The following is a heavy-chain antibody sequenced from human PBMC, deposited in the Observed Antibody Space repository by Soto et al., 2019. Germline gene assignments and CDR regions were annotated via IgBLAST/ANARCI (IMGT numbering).Heavy chain of an antibody. V-gene: IGHV1-69*12. CDR1: GGTFGSYA. D-gene: IGHD3-22*01. CDR2: IIPIFGTA. CDR3: ARGRITMLVVGDYYYYGMDV. Sequence: QVQLVQSGAEVKKPGSSLKVSCKASGGTFGSYAISCVRQAPGQGLEWMGGIIPIFGTANYAQKFQGRVTITADESTSTAYMELSSLSSEDTAVYYCARGRITMLVVGDYYYYGMDVWGQGTTVTVSS. J-gene: IGHJ6*02.